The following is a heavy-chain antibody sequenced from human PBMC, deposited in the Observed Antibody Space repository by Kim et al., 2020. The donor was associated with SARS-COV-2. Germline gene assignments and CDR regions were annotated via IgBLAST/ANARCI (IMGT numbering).Heavy chain of an antibody. Sequence: SETLSLTCTVSGGSVSSGSYYWSWIRQPPGKGLEWIGYIYYSGSTNYNPSLKSRVTISVDTSNNQFSLKLSSVTAADTAVYYCASTFYYDSSGYQTPYYYYYGMDVWGQATTVPVSS. V-gene: IGHV4-61*01. J-gene: IGHJ6*02. D-gene: IGHD3-22*01. CDR2: IYYSGST. CDR1: GGSVSSGSYY. CDR3: ASTFYYDSSGYQTPYYYYYGMDV.